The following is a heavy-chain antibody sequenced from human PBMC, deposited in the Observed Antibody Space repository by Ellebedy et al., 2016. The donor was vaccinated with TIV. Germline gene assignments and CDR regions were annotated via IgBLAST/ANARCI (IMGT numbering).Heavy chain of an antibody. D-gene: IGHD3-16*02. CDR1: GFTFSSYW. Sequence: GGSLRLXXAASGFTFSSYWMSWVRQAPGKGLEWVANIKQDGSEKYYVDSVKGRFTISRDNAKNSLYLQMNSLRAEDTAVYYCAKGISSQWELSDHWGQGTLVIVSS. CDR3: AKGISSQWELSDH. CDR2: IKQDGSEK. V-gene: IGHV3-7*01. J-gene: IGHJ4*02.